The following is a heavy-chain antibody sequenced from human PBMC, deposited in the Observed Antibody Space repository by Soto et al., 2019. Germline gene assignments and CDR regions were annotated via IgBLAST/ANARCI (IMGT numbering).Heavy chain of an antibody. CDR2: ISSSSSYI. CDR3: ARDPLGYCSGGSCYPLDY. J-gene: IGHJ4*02. Sequence: GGSLRLSCAASGFTFSSYSMNWVRQAPGKGLEWVSSISSSSSYIYYADSVKGRFTISRDNAKNSLYLQMNSLRAEDTAVYYCARDPLGYCSGGSCYPLDYWGQGTLVTVS. V-gene: IGHV3-21*01. D-gene: IGHD2-15*01. CDR1: GFTFSSYS.